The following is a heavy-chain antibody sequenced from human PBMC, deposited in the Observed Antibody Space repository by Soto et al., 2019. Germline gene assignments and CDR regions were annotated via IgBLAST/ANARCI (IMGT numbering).Heavy chain of an antibody. CDR3: ARDRGGITVSSKPLGEWFDP. V-gene: IGHV4-59*01. CDR2: VSQGGAESYRAEGET. Sequence: QVQLQESGPGLLRPSETLSLTCTVSGVSLDNFFWSWIRQTPGRGLEWLGYVSQGGAESYRAEGETHGYNPSVERRATISLELPTNQFSLRLTSVTAAVTAVYYWARDRGGITVSSKPLGEWFDPWGQGILVTVSS. D-gene: IGHD3-10*01. J-gene: IGHJ5*02. CDR1: GVSLDNFF.